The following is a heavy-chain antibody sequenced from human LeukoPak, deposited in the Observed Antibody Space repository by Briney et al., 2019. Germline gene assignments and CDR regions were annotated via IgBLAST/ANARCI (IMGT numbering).Heavy chain of an antibody. D-gene: IGHD5-18*01. J-gene: IGHJ4*02. Sequence: GGSLRLSCAASGFTFSDFAMIWVRQPPGKGLEWVSSIFQGGGEIHYADSVRGRFTISRDNSRSTLFLQMNSLRAEDTAIYYCATYRQVMLPFESWGQGTLVTVSS. CDR3: ATYRQVMLPFES. CDR2: IFQGGGEI. V-gene: IGHV3-23*01. CDR1: GFTFSDFA.